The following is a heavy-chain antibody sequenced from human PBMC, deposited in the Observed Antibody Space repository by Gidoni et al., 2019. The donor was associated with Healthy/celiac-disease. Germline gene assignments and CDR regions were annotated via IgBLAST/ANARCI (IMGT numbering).Heavy chain of an antibody. CDR3: ARGITLGKTYNWFDP. CDR1: GYSISSGYY. D-gene: IGHD3-16*01. V-gene: IGHV4-38-2*01. J-gene: IGHJ5*02. CDR2: IYHSGST. Sequence: QVQLQESGPGLVKPSETLSLTCAVSGYSISSGYYWGGIRQPPGKGLEWIGSIYHSGSTYYNPSLKSRVTISVDTSKNQFSLKLSSVTAADTAVYYCARGITLGKTYNWFDPWGQGTLVTVSS.